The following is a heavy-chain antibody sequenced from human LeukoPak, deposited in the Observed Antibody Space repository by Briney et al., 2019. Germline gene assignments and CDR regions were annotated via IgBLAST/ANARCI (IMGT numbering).Heavy chain of an antibody. J-gene: IGHJ5*02. CDR1: GGSISSYY. CDR3: ARAPFYYDSSGYYYYNWFDP. D-gene: IGHD3-22*01. Sequence: SETLSLTCTVSGGSISSYYWSWIQQPPGKGLEWIGYIYYSGSTNYNPSLKSRVTISVDTSKNQFSLKLSSVTAADTAVYYCARAPFYYDSSGYYYYNWFDPWGQGTLVTVSS. V-gene: IGHV4-59*01. CDR2: IYYSGST.